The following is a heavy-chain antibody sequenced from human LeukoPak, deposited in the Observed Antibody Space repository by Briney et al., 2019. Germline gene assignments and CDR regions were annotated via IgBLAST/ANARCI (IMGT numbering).Heavy chain of an antibody. D-gene: IGHD3-10*01. Sequence: GGSLRLSCAASGFTVSSNYMSWVRQAPGKGLEWVSVIYSGGSTYYADSVKGRFTISRDNSKNTLYLQMNSLRAEDTAVYYCAREEDGSGSYPTAYWGQGTLVTVSS. V-gene: IGHV3-53*01. CDR1: GFTVSSNY. CDR2: IYSGGST. J-gene: IGHJ4*02. CDR3: AREEDGSGSYPTAY.